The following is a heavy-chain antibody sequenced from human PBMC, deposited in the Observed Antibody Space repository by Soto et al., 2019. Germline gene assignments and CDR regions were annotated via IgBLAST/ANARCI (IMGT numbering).Heavy chain of an antibody. CDR1: GGSISSGDYY. CDR3: ARGRLYYDFWSGSSRPPGMDV. D-gene: IGHD3-3*01. J-gene: IGHJ6*02. CDR2: IYYSGST. Sequence: ASETLSLTCTVSGGSISSGDYYWSWIRQPPGKGLEWIGYIYYSGSTYYNPSLKSRVTISVDTSKNQFSLKLSSVTAADTAVYYCARGRLYYDFWSGSSRPPGMDVWGPGTTVTVSS. V-gene: IGHV4-30-4*01.